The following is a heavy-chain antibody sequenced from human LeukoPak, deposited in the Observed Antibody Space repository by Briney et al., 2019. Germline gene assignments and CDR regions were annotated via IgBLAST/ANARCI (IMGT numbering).Heavy chain of an antibody. V-gene: IGHV3-30*02. CDR1: GFTFSSYG. Sequence: PGGSLRLSCAASGFTFSSYGMHWVRQAPGKGLEWVAFIRYDGSNKYYADSVRGRFSVSRDNSKNTLSLQMNTLRVEDTAVYYCAKGYDYHIDVWGKGTTVTISS. J-gene: IGHJ6*03. CDR3: AKGYDYHIDV. CDR2: IRYDGSNK.